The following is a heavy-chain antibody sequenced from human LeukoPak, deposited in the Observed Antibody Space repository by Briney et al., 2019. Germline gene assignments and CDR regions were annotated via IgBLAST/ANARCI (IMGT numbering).Heavy chain of an antibody. CDR3: TRESGAFSPFGF. V-gene: IGHV4-4*02. Sequence: SGTLSLTCAVSGGSILTTNWWRWVRPPPGKGLEWIGEVNLSGASNYNPSLKSRVNMSIDKSKNQLSLELTSVTAADTAIYYCTRESGAFSPFGFWGQGTLVTVSS. J-gene: IGHJ4*02. CDR2: VNLSGAS. CDR1: GGSILTTNW. D-gene: IGHD1-26*01.